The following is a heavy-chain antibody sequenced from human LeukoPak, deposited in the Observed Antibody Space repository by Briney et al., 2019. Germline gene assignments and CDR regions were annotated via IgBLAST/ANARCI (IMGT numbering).Heavy chain of an antibody. CDR2: VKSDGAGT. CDR3: ARCTTASSGWCNWLDP. V-gene: IGHV3-23*01. CDR1: GFTFSTYA. Sequence: GGSLRLSCAATGFTFSTYAMSWVRKAPWKGLACLPSVKSDGAGTHYADSVKGRFTISRDNSKNILYLQMNSLRAEDTAIYYCARCTTASSGWCNWLDPWGQGTLVTVSS. J-gene: IGHJ5*02. D-gene: IGHD3-22*01.